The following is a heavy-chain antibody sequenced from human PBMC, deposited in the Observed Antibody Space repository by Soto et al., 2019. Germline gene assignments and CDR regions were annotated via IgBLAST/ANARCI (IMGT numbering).Heavy chain of an antibody. D-gene: IGHD3-9*01. Sequence: ASVKVSCKASGYTFTSYGISWVRQAPGQGLEWMGWISAYNGNTNYAQKLQGRVTMTTDTSTSTAYMELRGLRSDDTAVYYCARDHGDYDILTGSYNRFDPWGQGTLVTVSS. CDR3: ARDHGDYDILTGSYNRFDP. J-gene: IGHJ5*02. V-gene: IGHV1-18*04. CDR2: ISAYNGNT. CDR1: GYTFTSYG.